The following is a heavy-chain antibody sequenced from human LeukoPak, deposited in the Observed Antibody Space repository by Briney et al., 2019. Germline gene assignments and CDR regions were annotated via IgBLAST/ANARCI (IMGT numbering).Heavy chain of an antibody. CDR2: IIPIFGTA. V-gene: IGHV1-69*13. CDR3: ASQGELYYFDY. Sequence: GASVKVSCKASGGTFSSYAISWVRQAPGQGLEWMGGIIPIFGTANYAQKFQGRVTITADESTSTAYMELSSLRSEDTAVYYCASQGELYYFDYWGQGTLVTVSS. D-gene: IGHD1-7*01. J-gene: IGHJ4*02. CDR1: GGTFSSYA.